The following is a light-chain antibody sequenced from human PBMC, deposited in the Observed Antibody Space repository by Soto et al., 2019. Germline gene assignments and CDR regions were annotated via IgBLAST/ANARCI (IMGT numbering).Light chain of an antibody. V-gene: IGKV1-5*01. CDR3: PPYDTYSPP. Sequence: IQLSQSPSFLSASVGDIVTFTCGASQGISSSLAWYQHKPGKAPELLIYDASSLESGVPSRFSGSGSGTEFTLTISSLQPDDFAPYYCPPYDTYSPPFCQGTKVDIK. J-gene: IGKJ1*01. CDR1: QGISSS. CDR2: DAS.